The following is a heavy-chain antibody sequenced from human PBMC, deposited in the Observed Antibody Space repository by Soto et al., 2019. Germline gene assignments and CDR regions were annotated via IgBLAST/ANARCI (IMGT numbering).Heavy chain of an antibody. CDR1: GFIFSDYA. J-gene: IGHJ4*02. CDR3: AKARHSTSWYGVEADF. D-gene: IGHD6-13*01. CDR2: ISYGGDNK. Sequence: LRLSCAASGFIFSDYAMHWVRQAPGKGLEWVAVISYGGDNKYYADSVRGRFAISRDNLKNTLYLQMNSLNPEDTAVYHCAKARHSTSWYGVEADFWGQGTLFTVSS. V-gene: IGHV3-30*09.